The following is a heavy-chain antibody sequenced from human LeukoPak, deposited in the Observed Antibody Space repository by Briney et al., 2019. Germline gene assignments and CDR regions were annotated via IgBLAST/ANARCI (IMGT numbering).Heavy chain of an antibody. CDR2: IYYSGST. V-gene: IGHV4-59*01. D-gene: IGHD4-23*01. J-gene: IGHJ4*02. Sequence: PSETLSLTCTVSGGSTSSYYWSWIRQPPGKGLEWIGYIYYSGSTNYNPSLKSRVTISVDTSKNQFSLKLSSVTAADTAVYYCARDGGGEYFDYWGQGTLVTVSS. CDR1: GGSTSSYY. CDR3: ARDGGGEYFDY.